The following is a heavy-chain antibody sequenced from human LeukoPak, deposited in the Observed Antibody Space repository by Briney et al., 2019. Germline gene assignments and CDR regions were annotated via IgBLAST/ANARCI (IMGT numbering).Heavy chain of an antibody. Sequence: ASVKVSCKASGYTFSGYYMHWVRQAPGQGLEWMGWINPKSGGTNYAQKFQGRVTMTRDTSISTAHMELSRLRSDDTAMYYCARWGLTAGPYGYNSQYWGQGTLVTVSS. J-gene: IGHJ4*02. CDR3: ARWGLTAGPYGYNSQY. CDR2: INPKSGGT. V-gene: IGHV1-2*02. D-gene: IGHD5-24*01. CDR1: GYTFSGYY.